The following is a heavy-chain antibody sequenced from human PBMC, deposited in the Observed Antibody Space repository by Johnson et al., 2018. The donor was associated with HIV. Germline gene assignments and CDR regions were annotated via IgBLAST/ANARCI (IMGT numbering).Heavy chain of an antibody. CDR3: TREEWELPDAFDI. Sequence: EVQLVESGGGLVQPGGSLRLACAASGFTVSNNYMSWVRQAPGKGLEWVSIIYSGGTTNYADSVKGRFTISRDNAKNSLYLQMNSLRAEDTAVYYCTREEWELPDAFDIWGQGTMVTVSS. CDR1: GFTVSNNY. CDR2: IYSGGTT. D-gene: IGHD1-26*01. J-gene: IGHJ3*02. V-gene: IGHV3-66*01.